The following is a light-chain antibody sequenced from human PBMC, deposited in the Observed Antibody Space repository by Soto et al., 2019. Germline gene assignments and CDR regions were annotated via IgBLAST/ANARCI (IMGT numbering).Light chain of an antibody. V-gene: IGLV2-23*01. Sequence: QSALTQPASVSGSPGQSITISCTGTSNDIGGYDLVSWYQQHPGKAPRLIIFEATKRPSGVSDRFSGSKSGNTASLTISGLQAEDEADYYCCSYAGSSTDVFGTGTKLTVL. CDR1: SNDIGGYDL. CDR2: EAT. CDR3: CSYAGSSTDV. J-gene: IGLJ1*01.